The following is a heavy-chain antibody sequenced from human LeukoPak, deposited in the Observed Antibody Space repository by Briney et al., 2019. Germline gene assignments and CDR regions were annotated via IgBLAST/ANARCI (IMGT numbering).Heavy chain of an antibody. CDR3: AKLMVRGAY. J-gene: IGHJ4*02. Sequence: GGSLRLSCAASGFTFSSYGMHWVRQAPGKGLEWVAFIRYDGSNKYYADSVKGRFTISRDNSKNTLYLQMNSLRAEDTAVYYCAKLMVRGAYWGQGTMVTVSS. V-gene: IGHV3-30*02. CDR2: IRYDGSNK. CDR1: GFTFSSYG. D-gene: IGHD3-10*01.